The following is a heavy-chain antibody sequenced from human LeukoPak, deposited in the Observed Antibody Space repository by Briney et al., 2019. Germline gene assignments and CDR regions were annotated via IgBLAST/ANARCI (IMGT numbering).Heavy chain of an antibody. CDR2: ISNTGQTI. J-gene: IGHJ4*02. CDR1: GFNFIDYY. Sequence: GGSLRLSCVASGFNFIDYYMSWIRQVPGKGLEWIAYISNTGQTIYYADSVKGRITISRDNSNNSLYLQLNSLRAEDTAVYYCARTRGYIASWGQGTRVSISS. V-gene: IGHV3-11*01. CDR3: ARTRGYIAS. D-gene: IGHD5-12*01.